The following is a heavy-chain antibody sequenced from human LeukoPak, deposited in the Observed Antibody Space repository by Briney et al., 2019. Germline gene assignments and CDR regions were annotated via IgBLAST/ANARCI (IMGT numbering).Heavy chain of an antibody. CDR1: GYLFTTYG. Sequence: ASVKVSCKASGYLFTTYGFTWVRQAPGQGLEWMGWISAYSGNTNYAQKFQGRVTMTRDTSTSTVYMELSSLRSEDTAVYYCARDDPLDKISSGWGPWGQGTLVTVSS. CDR3: ARDDPLDKISSGWGP. V-gene: IGHV1-18*01. J-gene: IGHJ5*02. D-gene: IGHD6-19*01. CDR2: ISAYSGNT.